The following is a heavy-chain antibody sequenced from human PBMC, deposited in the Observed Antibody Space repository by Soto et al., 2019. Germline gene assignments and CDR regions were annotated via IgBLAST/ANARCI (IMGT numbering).Heavy chain of an antibody. J-gene: IGHJ4*02. V-gene: IGHV4-30-2*01. D-gene: IGHD3-10*01. CDR1: GGSISSGGYS. CDR3: ARGGYYYGSGSSAYDTQFDY. Sequence: QLQLQESGSGLVKPSQTLSLTCAVSGGSISSGGYSWSWIRQPPGKGLEWIGYIYHSGSTYYNPSLKSRVTISVDRSKNQFSLKLSSVTAADTAVYYCARGGYYYGSGSSAYDTQFDYWGQGTLVTVSS. CDR2: IYHSGST.